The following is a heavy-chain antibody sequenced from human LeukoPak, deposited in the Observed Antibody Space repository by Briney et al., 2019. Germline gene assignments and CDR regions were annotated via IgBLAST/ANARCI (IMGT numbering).Heavy chain of an antibody. J-gene: IGHJ3*02. CDR3: ARENGGQLRYFDWLLPPVAFDI. CDR2: ISTSSSYI. D-gene: IGHD3-9*01. Sequence: GGSLRLSCAASGSTFNSYTMNWVRQAPGKGLEWVSSISTSSSYIYYADSVKGRFTISRDNAKNSLYLQMNSLRAEDTAVYYCARENGGQLRYFDWLLPPVAFDIWGQGTMVTVSS. CDR1: GSTFNSYT. V-gene: IGHV3-21*04.